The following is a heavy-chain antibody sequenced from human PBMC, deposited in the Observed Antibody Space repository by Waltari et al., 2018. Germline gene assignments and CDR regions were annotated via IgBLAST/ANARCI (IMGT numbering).Heavy chain of an antibody. Sequence: EVQLVESGGGLFQPGGSLRLSCAASGFTVSSNYLSCVRQAQGKGLEWGAVSFGGGSTYYAKSVKGRITIARDKTKKKQYLRMDSLGVGDTAVDYWAMDQGGSSGWAYYFDYWGQGTLVTVSS. J-gene: IGHJ4*02. CDR2: SFGGGST. D-gene: IGHD6-19*01. CDR3: AMDQGGSSGWAYYFDY. V-gene: IGHV3-53*01. CDR1: GFTVSSNY.